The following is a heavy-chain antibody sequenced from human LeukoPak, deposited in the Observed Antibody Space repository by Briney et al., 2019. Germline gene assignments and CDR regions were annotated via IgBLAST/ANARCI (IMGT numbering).Heavy chain of an antibody. CDR1: GFTFSSYS. D-gene: IGHD6-19*01. J-gene: IGHJ1*01. CDR3: ARVAVSSGWYPEYFQH. CDR2: IYSGGST. V-gene: IGHV3-53*01. Sequence: PGGSLRLSCAASGFTFSSYSMSWVRQAPGKGLEWVSVIYSGGSTYYADSVKGRFTISRDNSKNTLYLQMNSLRAEDTAVYYCARVAVSSGWYPEYFQHWGQGTLVTVSS.